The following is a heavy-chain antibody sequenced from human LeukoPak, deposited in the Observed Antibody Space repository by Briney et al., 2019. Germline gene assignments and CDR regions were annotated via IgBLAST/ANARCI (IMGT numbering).Heavy chain of an antibody. V-gene: IGHV1-2*02. J-gene: IGHJ4*02. Sequence: ASVKVSCTASGYTFTGYYMHWVRQAPGQGLEWMGWINPNSGGTNYAQKFQGRVTMTRDTSISTAYMELSRLRSDDAAVYYCAREADPEAGYFDYWGQGTLVTVSS. CDR3: AREADPEAGYFDY. CDR1: GYTFTGYY. D-gene: IGHD6-13*01. CDR2: INPNSGGT.